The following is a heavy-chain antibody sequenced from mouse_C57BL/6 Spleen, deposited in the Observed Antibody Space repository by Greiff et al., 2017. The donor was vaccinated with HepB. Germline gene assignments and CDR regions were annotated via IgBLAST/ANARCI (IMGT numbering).Heavy chain of an antibody. CDR3: ARGGGYFYWYFDV. Sequence: QVQLKQPGAELVKPGASVKLSCKASGYTFTSYWMHWVKQRPGQGLEWIGMIHPNSGSTNYNEKFKSKATLTVDKSSSTAYMQLSSLTSEDSAVYYCARGGGYFYWYFDVWGTGTTVTVSS. J-gene: IGHJ1*03. CDR2: IHPNSGST. V-gene: IGHV1-64*01. D-gene: IGHD2-3*01. CDR1: GYTFTSYW.